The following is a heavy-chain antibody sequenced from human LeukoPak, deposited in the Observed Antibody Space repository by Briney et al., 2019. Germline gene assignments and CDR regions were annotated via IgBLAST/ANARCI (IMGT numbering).Heavy chain of an antibody. V-gene: IGHV3-49*04. Sequence: GGSLRLSCTGSGFTLGDYAMSWVRQAPGKGLEWVGFTRSKAYRGATEYAASVKGRFTISRDDSKSIAYLQVNSLKTEDTAIYYCTSTYDSSSYYHSGVDYWGQGTLVTVSS. CDR3: TSTYDSSSYYHSGVDY. CDR1: GFTLGDYA. J-gene: IGHJ4*02. CDR2: TRSKAYRGAT. D-gene: IGHD3-22*01.